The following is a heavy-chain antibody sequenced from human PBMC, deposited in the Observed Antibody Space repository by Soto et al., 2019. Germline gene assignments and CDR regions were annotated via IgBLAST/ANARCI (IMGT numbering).Heavy chain of an antibody. CDR1: GFTFSSYA. CDR2: ISGSGCST. CDR3: AKDEVEIKGTNWFDP. J-gene: IGHJ5*02. Sequence: EVQLLESGGGLVQPGGSLRLSCAASGFTFSSYAMSWVRQAPGKGLEWVSGISGSGCSTYYADSVKGRFTISRDNAKNTLYPQMNTLRAEDTAVYYCAKDEVEIKGTNWFDPWGQGTLVTVSS. D-gene: IGHD1-1*01. V-gene: IGHV3-23*01.